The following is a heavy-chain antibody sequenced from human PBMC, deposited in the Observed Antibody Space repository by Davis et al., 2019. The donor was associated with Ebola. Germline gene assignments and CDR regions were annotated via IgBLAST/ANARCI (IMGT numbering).Heavy chain of an antibody. J-gene: IGHJ4*02. V-gene: IGHV3-21*01. CDR1: GFTFSSYS. CDR2: ISSSSSYI. CDR3: ARAGELRPYFDY. Sequence: GESLKISCAASGFTFSSYSMNWVRQAPGKGLEWVSSISSSSSYIYYADSVKGRFTISRDNSKNTLYLQMNSLRAEDTAVYYCARAGELRPYFDYWGQGTLVTVSS. D-gene: IGHD1-26*01.